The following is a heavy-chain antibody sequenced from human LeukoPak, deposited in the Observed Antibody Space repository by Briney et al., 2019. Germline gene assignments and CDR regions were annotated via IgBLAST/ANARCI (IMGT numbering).Heavy chain of an antibody. V-gene: IGHV3-48*03. CDR1: GFTLSSSE. D-gene: IGHD5-18*01. Sequence: GGSLRLSCAASGFTLSSSEMNWVRQAPGKGLEWVSYISDSGKTRYNADSVKGRFTISRDNAKNSLYLQMNSLRAEDTAVYYCARELSLSGYSYGGYWGQGTLVTVSS. CDR3: ARELSLSGYSYGGY. J-gene: IGHJ4*02. CDR2: ISDSGKTR.